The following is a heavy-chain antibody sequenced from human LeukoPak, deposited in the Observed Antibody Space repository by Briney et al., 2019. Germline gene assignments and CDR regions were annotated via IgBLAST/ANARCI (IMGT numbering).Heavy chain of an antibody. V-gene: IGHV4-31*03. J-gene: IGHJ5*02. CDR3: ARVLGLMHWFDP. D-gene: IGHD3-16*01. Sequence: SETLSLTCTVSGGSISSGGYYWSWIRQHPGKGLEWIGNIYYSGSTDYNPSLKSRVSISVDTSKNQFPLKLSSVTAADTAVYYCARVLGLMHWFDPWGQGTLVTVSS. CDR2: IYYSGST. CDR1: GGSISSGGYY.